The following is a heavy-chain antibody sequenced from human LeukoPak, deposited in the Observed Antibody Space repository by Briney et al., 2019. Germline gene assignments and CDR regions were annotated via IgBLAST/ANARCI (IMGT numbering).Heavy chain of an antibody. Sequence: ASETLSLTCTVSGGSISSYYWSWIRQPPGKGLEWIGYIYYSGSTNYNPSLKSRVTISVDTSKNQLSLKLSSVTAADTAVYYCARAPYYYYMDVWGKGTTVTVSS. CDR2: IYYSGST. J-gene: IGHJ6*03. V-gene: IGHV4-59*01. CDR1: GGSISSYY. CDR3: ARAPYYYYMDV.